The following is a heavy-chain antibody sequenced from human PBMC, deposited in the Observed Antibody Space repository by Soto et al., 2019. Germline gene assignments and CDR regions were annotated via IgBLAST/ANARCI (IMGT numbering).Heavy chain of an antibody. J-gene: IGHJ6*02. V-gene: IGHV1-69*02. CDR3: ATDGHYYYGMDV. Sequence: ASVKVSCKASGGTFSSYTISWVRQAPGQGLEWMGRIIPILGIANYAQKFQGRVTITADKSTSTAYMELSSLRSEDTAVYYCATDGHYYYGMDVWGQGTTVTVSS. CDR1: GGTFSSYT. CDR2: IIPILGIA.